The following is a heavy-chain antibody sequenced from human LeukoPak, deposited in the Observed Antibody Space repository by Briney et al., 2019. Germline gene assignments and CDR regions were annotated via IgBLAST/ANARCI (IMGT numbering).Heavy chain of an antibody. J-gene: IGHJ4*02. CDR1: GYSISSGRY. CDR3: ARSLSTAGIDY. Sequence: PSEPLSLTCAVSGYSISSGRYWGWLRQPPGKGLEWIGSIYHSGSTYYSPSLKSRVTISVDTSKNQFSLNLRSVTAADTAVYYCARSLSTAGIDYWGQGTLVTVSS. D-gene: IGHD2-2*01. CDR2: IYHSGST. V-gene: IGHV4-38-2*01.